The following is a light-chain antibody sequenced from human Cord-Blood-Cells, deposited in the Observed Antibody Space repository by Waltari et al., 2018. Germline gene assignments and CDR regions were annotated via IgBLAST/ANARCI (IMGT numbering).Light chain of an antibody. V-gene: IGKV4-1*01. J-gene: IGKJ1*01. CDR2: CAS. CDR1: PSVLYSSNNKNY. Sequence: DIVMTQSPDSLPVSLGERATINCKSSPSVLYSSNNKNYLAWYQQKPGQPPKLLIYCASTRESGVPDRFSCSGSGTDFTLTISSLQAEDVAVYYCQQYYSTPRTFGQGTKVEIK. CDR3: QQYYSTPRT.